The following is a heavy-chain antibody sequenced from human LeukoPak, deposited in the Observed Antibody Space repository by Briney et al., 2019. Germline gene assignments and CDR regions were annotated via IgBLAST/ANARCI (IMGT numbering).Heavy chain of an antibody. D-gene: IGHD3-10*01. CDR1: GYNFSTYW. J-gene: IGHJ4*02. Sequence: GESLKISCQASGYNFSTYWIAWVRQMPGKGLESMGIIYPADSDTRYSPSFQGQVTISADKSISTAYLQWSGLKDSDTAIYYCGRPSADGLERVHIDCWGQGTLVTVSS. V-gene: IGHV5-51*01. CDR3: GRPSADGLERVHIDC. CDR2: IYPADSDT.